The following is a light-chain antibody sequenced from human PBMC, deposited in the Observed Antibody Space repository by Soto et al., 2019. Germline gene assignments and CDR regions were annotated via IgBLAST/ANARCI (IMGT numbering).Light chain of an antibody. J-gene: IGKJ4*01. CDR3: QQYDKWPLT. V-gene: IGKV3D-15*01. Sequence: EIVMTQSPGTLSVSTGQGATLSCRASHSVDSNLAWYQQKPGQAPRLLIFGASTWPTGIPDRFSGSGSGTEFTLAISSLQSEDFAVYYCQQYDKWPLTFGGGTKVEIK. CDR2: GAS. CDR1: HSVDSN.